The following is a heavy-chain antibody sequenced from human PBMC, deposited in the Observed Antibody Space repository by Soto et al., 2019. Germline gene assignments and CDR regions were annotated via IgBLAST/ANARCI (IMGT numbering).Heavy chain of an antibody. CDR1: GFTFGNFA. D-gene: IGHD5-18*01. CDR3: ASGYSYEYPDFDY. Sequence: PGGSLRLSCAASGFTFGNFAMSWVRQAPGKGLEWVSSISSSSSYIYYADSVKGRFTISRDNAKNSLYLQMNSLRAEDTAVYYCASGYSYEYPDFDYWGQGTLVTVSS. V-gene: IGHV3-21*01. J-gene: IGHJ4*02. CDR2: ISSSSSYI.